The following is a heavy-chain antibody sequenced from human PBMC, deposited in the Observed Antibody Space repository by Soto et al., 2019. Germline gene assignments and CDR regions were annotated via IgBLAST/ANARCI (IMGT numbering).Heavy chain of an antibody. V-gene: IGHV4-59*01. J-gene: IGHJ6*02. CDR1: GGSISSYY. CDR3: ARGPLYYDFLSGYYMAPYGMDV. D-gene: IGHD3-3*01. CDR2: IYYSGST. Sequence: SETLSLTCTVSGGSISSYYWSWIRQPPGKGLEWIGYIYYSGSTNYNPSLKSRVTISVDTSKNQFSLKLSSVTAADTAVYYCARGPLYYDFLSGYYMAPYGMDVWGQGTTVTVSS.